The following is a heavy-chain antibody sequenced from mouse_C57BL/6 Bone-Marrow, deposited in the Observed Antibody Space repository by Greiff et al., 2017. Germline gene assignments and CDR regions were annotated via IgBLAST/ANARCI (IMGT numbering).Heavy chain of an antibody. CDR2: IDPENGDT. V-gene: IGHV14-4*01. Sequence: EVQLQQSGAELVRPGASVKLSCTASGFNIKDDYMHWVKQRPEQGLEWIGWIDPENGDTEYASKFQGKATITADPSSNTAYLQLSSLTSEDTAVYYCTPIYYDAMDYWGQGTSVTVSS. CDR3: TPIYYDAMDY. D-gene: IGHD2-1*01. J-gene: IGHJ4*01. CDR1: GFNIKDDY.